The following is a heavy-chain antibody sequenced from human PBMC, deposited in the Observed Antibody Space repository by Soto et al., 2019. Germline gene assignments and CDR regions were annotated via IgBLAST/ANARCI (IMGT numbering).Heavy chain of an antibody. CDR2: ISSSGSTI. CDR3: ASAGKYSGWYRE. V-gene: IGHV3-48*03. J-gene: IGHJ4*02. CDR1: GFTFSSYE. D-gene: IGHD6-19*01. Sequence: EVQLVESGGGLVQPGGSLRLSCAASGFTFSSYEMNWVRQAPGKGLEWVSYISSSGSTIYYADSVKGRFTISRDNAKNPMYLQMNSLRAEDTAVYYCASAGKYSGWYREWGQGPLVTVSS.